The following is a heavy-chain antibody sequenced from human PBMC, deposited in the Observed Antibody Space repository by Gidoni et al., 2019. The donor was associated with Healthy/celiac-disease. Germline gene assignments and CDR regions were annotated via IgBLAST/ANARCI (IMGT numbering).Heavy chain of an antibody. Sequence: QVQMVESGGGVVQPGRSLRLSCAASGFTFSSYGMHWVRPAPGKGLEWVAFIWYDGSNKYYADSVKGRFTISRDNSKNTLYLQMNSLRAEDTAVYYCARDCGGDCYSAYYFDYWGQGTLVTVSS. CDR2: IWYDGSNK. CDR3: ARDCGGDCYSAYYFDY. V-gene: IGHV3-33*01. CDR1: GFTFSSYG. J-gene: IGHJ4*02. D-gene: IGHD2-21*02.